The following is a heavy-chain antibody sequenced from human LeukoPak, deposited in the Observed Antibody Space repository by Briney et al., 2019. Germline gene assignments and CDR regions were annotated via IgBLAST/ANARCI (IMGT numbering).Heavy chain of an antibody. Sequence: ASVKVSCKASGGTFSSYAISWVRQAPGQGLEWMGGIIPTFGTANYAQKFQGRVTITRDTSASTAYIELRSLRSEDTAMYYCARGSTSDWPLDHWGQETLVTISS. CDR3: ARGSTSDWPLDH. J-gene: IGHJ4*02. V-gene: IGHV1-69*05. CDR1: GGTFSSYA. CDR2: IIPTFGTA. D-gene: IGHD2-2*01.